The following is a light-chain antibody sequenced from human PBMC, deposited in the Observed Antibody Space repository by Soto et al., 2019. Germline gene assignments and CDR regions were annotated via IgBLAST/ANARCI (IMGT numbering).Light chain of an antibody. CDR3: LQDSNYPLT. CDR1: QGIGSD. J-gene: IGKJ4*01. CDR2: AAS. V-gene: IGKV1-6*01. Sequence: AIQMTQSPSSLSASLGDRVTITCRASQGIGSDLGWYQQKPGKAPKLLIYAASNLQRDVPSRFSGTGSGTDFTLTISGLQPEDVATYYCLQDSNYPLTFGGGTKVEIK.